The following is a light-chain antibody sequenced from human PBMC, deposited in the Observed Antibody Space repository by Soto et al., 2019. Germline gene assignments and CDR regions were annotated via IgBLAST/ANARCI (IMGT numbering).Light chain of an antibody. V-gene: IGLV2-14*03. J-gene: IGLJ1*01. Sequence: QSALIQPASVSGSPGQSITISCTGTNSDIGGYNYVSWYQQHPGKAPKLMIYDVSNRPSGVSNRFSGSKSGNTASLTISGLQAEDEADYYCSSYTSSNTRYVFGTGTKLTVL. CDR2: DVS. CDR1: NSDIGGYNY. CDR3: SSYTSSNTRYV.